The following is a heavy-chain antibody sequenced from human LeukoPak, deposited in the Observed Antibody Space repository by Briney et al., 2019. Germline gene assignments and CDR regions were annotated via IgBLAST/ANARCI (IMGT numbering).Heavy chain of an antibody. J-gene: IGHJ2*01. CDR1: GYTFTSYG. CDR2: IIPIFGTA. Sequence: VASVKVSCKASGYTFTSYGISWVRQAPGQGLEWMGGIIPIFGTANYAQKFQGRVTITADKSTSTAYMELSSLRSEDTAVYYCASGSDWALIPYWYFDLWGRGTLVTVSS. V-gene: IGHV1-69*06. CDR3: ASGSDWALIPYWYFDL. D-gene: IGHD3-10*01.